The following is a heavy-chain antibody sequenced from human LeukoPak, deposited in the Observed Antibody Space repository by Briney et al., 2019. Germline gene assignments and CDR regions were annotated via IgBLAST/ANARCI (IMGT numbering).Heavy chain of an antibody. CDR3: AKALVITVAGTYYFDY. CDR1: GFTFSSYG. J-gene: IGHJ4*02. V-gene: IGHV3-30*18. CDR2: ISYDGSNK. Sequence: GGSLRLSCAASGFTFSSYGMHWVRQAPGKGLEWVAVISYDGSNKYYADSMKGRFTISRDNSENTLYLQMNSLRAEDTAVYYCAKALVITVAGTYYFDYWGQGTLVTVSS. D-gene: IGHD6-19*01.